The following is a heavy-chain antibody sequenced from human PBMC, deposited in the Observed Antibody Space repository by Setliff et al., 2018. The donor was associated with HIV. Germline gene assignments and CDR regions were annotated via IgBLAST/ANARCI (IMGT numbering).Heavy chain of an antibody. V-gene: IGHV4-34*01. J-gene: IGHJ3*02. CDR1: GGSLSGYY. D-gene: IGHD1-26*01. CDR3: AREGTYSGTYWVRRVASVDI. Sequence: PSETLSLTCAVYGGSLSGYYWRWIRQPPGKGLEWIGDVSHTGSTNYNPSLKSRITISADTPKNQFSLKLSSVTAADTAVYYCAREGTYSGTYWVRRVASVDIWGHGTMVTVSS. CDR2: VSHTGST.